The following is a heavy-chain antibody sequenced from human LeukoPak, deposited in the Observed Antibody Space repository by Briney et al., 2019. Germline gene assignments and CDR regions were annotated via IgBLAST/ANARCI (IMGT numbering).Heavy chain of an antibody. J-gene: IGHJ5*02. CDR2: IYNDGST. V-gene: IGHV3-53*01. CDR3: AKGYSNGYGA. D-gene: IGHD6-19*01. Sequence: GGSLRLSCAASGVTVSSHYMSWVRQAPGKGLEWVSAIYNDGSTNYADSVKGRFTISRDTSKNTLYLQMNSLRAEDTAVYYCAKGYSNGYGAWGQGTLVTVSS. CDR1: GVTVSSHY.